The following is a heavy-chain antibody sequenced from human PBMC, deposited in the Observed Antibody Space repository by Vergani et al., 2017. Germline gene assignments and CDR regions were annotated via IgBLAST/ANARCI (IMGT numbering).Heavy chain of an antibody. CDR3: ARDSRAAGTSYMDV. J-gene: IGHJ6*03. CDR1: GFTFSSYS. Sequence: EVQLVESGGGLVKPGGSLRLSCAASGFTFSSYSMNWVRQAPGKGLEWVSSISRCSSYIYYADSVKGRFTITGDNAKNSLYLQMNSLGAEDTAVYYCARDSRAAGTSYMDVWGKGTTVTVSS. CDR2: ISRCSSYI. V-gene: IGHV3-21*01. D-gene: IGHD6-13*01.